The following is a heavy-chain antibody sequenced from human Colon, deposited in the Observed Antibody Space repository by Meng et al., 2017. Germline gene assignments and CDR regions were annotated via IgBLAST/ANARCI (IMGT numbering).Heavy chain of an antibody. J-gene: IGHJ4*02. CDR2: IKHDGSEK. CDR3: ARYYSRGWRDFDY. Sequence: GESLKISCAASGFTFSSYWMSWVRQAPGKGLEWVANIKHDGSEKYYVDSVKGRFTFSRDNAKNSLYLQMSSLRAEDTAVYYCARYYSRGWRDFDYWGQGTLVTVSS. V-gene: IGHV3-7*01. CDR1: GFTFSSYW. D-gene: IGHD6-19*01.